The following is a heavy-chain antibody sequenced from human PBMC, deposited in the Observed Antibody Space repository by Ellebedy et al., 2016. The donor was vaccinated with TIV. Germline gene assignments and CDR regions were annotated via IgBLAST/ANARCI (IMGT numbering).Heavy chain of an antibody. J-gene: IGHJ4*02. V-gene: IGHV4-39*01. CDR2: IYYSGST. CDR3: ARIDSWQPIDD. D-gene: IGHD3-9*01. CDR1: GGSISSSVYY. Sequence: MPSETLSLTCTVSGGSISSSVYYWGWIRQPPGKGLEWIGSIYYSGSTHYNPSLKSQITISLDTAKNQFSLRLGSVTAADTAVYYCARIDSWQPIDDWGQGILVTISS.